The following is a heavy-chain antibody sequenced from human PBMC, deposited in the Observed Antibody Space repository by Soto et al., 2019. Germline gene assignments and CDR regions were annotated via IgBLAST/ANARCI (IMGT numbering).Heavy chain of an antibody. CDR3: ARDRQPDGLWPFDH. Sequence: GGSLRLSCAASGFSFSTYAMSWVRQAPGKGLEWVSGLFGSGRGISYADSVKGRFTISRDNSNSMLYLQMHNLRAEDTAVYYCARDRQPDGLWPFDHWGQGTLVTVSS. CDR2: LFGSGRGI. J-gene: IGHJ4*02. CDR1: GFSFSTYA. D-gene: IGHD2-8*01. V-gene: IGHV3-23*01.